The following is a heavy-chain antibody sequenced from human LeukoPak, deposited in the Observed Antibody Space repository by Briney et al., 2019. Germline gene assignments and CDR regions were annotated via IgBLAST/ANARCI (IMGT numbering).Heavy chain of an antibody. CDR2: LDPEDGET. Sequence: GASVKVSCKVSGYTLTELSMHWVRQAPGKGLEWMGGLDPEDGETIYAQKFQGRVTMTEDTSTDTAYMELSSLRSEDTAVYYCATETLAVAGETSTFDYWGQGTLVTVSS. J-gene: IGHJ4*02. V-gene: IGHV1-24*01. D-gene: IGHD6-19*01. CDR1: GYTLTELS. CDR3: ATETLAVAGETSTFDY.